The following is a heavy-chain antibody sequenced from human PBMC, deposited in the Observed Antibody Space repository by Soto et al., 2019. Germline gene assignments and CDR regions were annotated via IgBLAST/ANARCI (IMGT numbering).Heavy chain of an antibody. CDR2: ISYDGSNK. Sequence: LRLSCAASGFTFSSYGMHWVRHSPGKGLEWVAVISYDGSNKYYADSVKGRFTISRDNSKNTLYLQMNSLRAEDTAVYYCAKGYSSGWYVNFDYWGQGTLVTVSS. CDR1: GFTFSSYG. J-gene: IGHJ4*02. V-gene: IGHV3-30*18. CDR3: AKGYSSGWYVNFDY. D-gene: IGHD6-19*01.